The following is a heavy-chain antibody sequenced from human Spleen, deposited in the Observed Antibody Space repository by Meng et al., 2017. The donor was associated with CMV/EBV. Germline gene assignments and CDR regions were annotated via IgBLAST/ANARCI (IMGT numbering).Heavy chain of an antibody. V-gene: IGHV1-18*01. CDR3: ARDLRHSSGWTSDY. Sequence: ASGSTFTSYGISWVRQAPGQGLEWMGWISAYNGNTNYAQKLQGRVTMTTDTSTSTAYMELRSLRSDDTAVYYCARDLRHSSGWTSDYWGQGTLVTVSS. J-gene: IGHJ4*02. D-gene: IGHD6-19*01. CDR2: ISAYNGNT. CDR1: GSTFTSYG.